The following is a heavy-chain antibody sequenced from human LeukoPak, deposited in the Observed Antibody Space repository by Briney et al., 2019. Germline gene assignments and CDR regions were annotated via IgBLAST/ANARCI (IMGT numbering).Heavy chain of an antibody. CDR3: AREYFETPNQLDY. J-gene: IGHJ4*02. Sequence: CPGGSLRFSCAASGFTFSSYSMSWVRQAPGKGLEWVSGINWNGGSAGYSDSVKGRFTISRENAKNSLYLQMNSLRAEDTALYYCAREYFETPNQLDYWGQGALVTVSS. CDR1: GFTFSSYS. V-gene: IGHV3-20*04. CDR2: INWNGGSA. D-gene: IGHD3-9*01.